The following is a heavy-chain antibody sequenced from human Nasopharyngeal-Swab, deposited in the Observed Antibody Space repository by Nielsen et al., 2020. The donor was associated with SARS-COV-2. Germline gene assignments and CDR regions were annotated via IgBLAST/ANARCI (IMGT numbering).Heavy chain of an antibody. CDR1: GFSLSTSGVG. V-gene: IGHV2-5*01. D-gene: IGHD5-18*01. CDR2: IYWHDER. Sequence: SGPTLVKPTETLRLTCTFSGFSLSTSGVGVGWIRQPPGKALEWLALIYWHDERRYRPSLKSRLTISKDTSKNQVVLTMTNMDPVDTATYYCARGTAMVTAFDYWGQGTLVTVSS. CDR3: ARGTAMVTAFDY. J-gene: IGHJ4*02.